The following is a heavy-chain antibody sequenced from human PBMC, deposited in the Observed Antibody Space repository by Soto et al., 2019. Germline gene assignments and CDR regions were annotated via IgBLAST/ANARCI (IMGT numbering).Heavy chain of an antibody. CDR1: GFTFSANA. D-gene: IGHD3-3*01. V-gene: IGHV3-30-3*01. CDR2: IAYDGTIK. Sequence: HPGGSLRLSCAASGFTFSANAMHWVRQAPGKGLEWVAVIAYDGTIKIYRDSVKGRFTISRDDSKNTLYLQMNSLRAEDTAVYYCAKEPYYDFWSGYYPKTYYYYGMDVWGQGTTVTVSS. J-gene: IGHJ6*02. CDR3: AKEPYYDFWSGYYPKTYYYYGMDV.